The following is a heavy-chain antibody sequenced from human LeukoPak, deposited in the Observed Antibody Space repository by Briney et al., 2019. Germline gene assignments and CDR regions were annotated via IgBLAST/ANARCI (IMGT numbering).Heavy chain of an antibody. D-gene: IGHD2-2*01. CDR3: AREKRYCSSTSCHRDAFDI. Sequence: SKTLSLTCTVSGGSISSYYWSWIRQPPGKGLEWIGYIYYSGSTNHNPSLKSRVTISVDTSKNQFSLKLSSVTAADTAVYYCAREKRYCSSTSCHRDAFDIWGQGTMVTVSS. J-gene: IGHJ3*02. CDR2: IYYSGST. CDR1: GGSISSYY. V-gene: IGHV4-59*01.